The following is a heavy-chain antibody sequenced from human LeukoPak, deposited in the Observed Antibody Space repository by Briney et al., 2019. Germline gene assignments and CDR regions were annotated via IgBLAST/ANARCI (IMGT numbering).Heavy chain of an antibody. V-gene: IGHV1-2*02. D-gene: IGHD2-2*02. J-gene: IGHJ4*02. CDR3: ARDRGYQLLYGPHFDY. CDR1: GYTFTGYY. CDR2: INPNSGGT. Sequence: GASVKVSCKASGYTFTGYYMHWVRQAPGQGLEWMGWINPNSGGTNYAQKFQGRVTMTRDTSISTAYMELSRLRSDDTAVYYCARDRGYQLLYGPHFDYWGQGTLVTVSS.